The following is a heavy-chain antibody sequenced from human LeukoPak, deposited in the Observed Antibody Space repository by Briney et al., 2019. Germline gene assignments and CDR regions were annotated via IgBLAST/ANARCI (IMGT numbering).Heavy chain of an antibody. CDR1: GYTFTGHF. CDR3: ARDQEGFDY. CDR2: IYPRDGST. V-gene: IGHV1-46*01. J-gene: IGHJ4*02. Sequence: ASVTVSCKASGYTFTGHFIHWVRQAPGQGLEWMGMIYPRDGSTSYAQKFQGRITVTRDTSTSTVHMELSGLRSEDTAVYYCARDQEGFDYWGQGTLVTVSS.